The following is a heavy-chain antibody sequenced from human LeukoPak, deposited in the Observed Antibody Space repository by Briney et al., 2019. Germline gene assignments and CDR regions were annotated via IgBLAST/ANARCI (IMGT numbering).Heavy chain of an antibody. V-gene: IGHV1-18*01. J-gene: IGHJ4*02. Sequence: ASVKVSCKASGYTFTSYGISWVRQAPGQGLEWMGWISVYNGDTNYAQKFQGRVTMTTDTSTSTAYMELRSLRSDDTAVYHCARHGIAVVDYWGQGTLVTVSS. CDR1: GYTFTSYG. CDR2: ISVYNGDT. D-gene: IGHD6-19*01. CDR3: ARHGIAVVDY.